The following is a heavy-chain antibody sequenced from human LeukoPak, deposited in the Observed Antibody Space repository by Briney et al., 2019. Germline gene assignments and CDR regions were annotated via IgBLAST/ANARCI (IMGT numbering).Heavy chain of an antibody. CDR1: GFTFSDYY. Sequence: PGGSLRLSCVASGFTFSDYYRSWIRQAPGKGLEWVSYISSSSTYSSYEDSVKGRFTISRDNARNSLYLQMNSLRAEDTAVYYCARGGTLIRGFDYWGQGTLVTVSS. D-gene: IGHD3-10*01. V-gene: IGHV3-11*06. J-gene: IGHJ4*02. CDR2: ISSSSTYS. CDR3: ARGGTLIRGFDY.